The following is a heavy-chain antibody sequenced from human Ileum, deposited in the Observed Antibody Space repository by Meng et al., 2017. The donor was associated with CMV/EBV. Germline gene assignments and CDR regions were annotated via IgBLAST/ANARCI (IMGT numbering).Heavy chain of an antibody. CDR3: ARDRYGDYDFDY. Sequence: GGSLRLSCAASGFTFSTYSINWVRQAPGKGLEWVSSISTSSYIYYADSVKGRFTISRDNAKNSLYLQMNSLRAEDTAVYYCARDRYGDYDFDYWGQGTLVTVSS. CDR1: GFTFSTYS. J-gene: IGHJ4*02. V-gene: IGHV3-21*01. CDR2: ISTSSYI. D-gene: IGHD4-17*01.